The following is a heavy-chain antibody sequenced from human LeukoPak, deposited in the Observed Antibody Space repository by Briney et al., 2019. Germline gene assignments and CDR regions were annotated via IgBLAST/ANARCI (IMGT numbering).Heavy chain of an antibody. CDR1: GFTFSSYA. J-gene: IGHJ4*02. CDR3: APSKPVGNFDY. CDR2: ISGSGGST. V-gene: IGHV3-23*01. Sequence: GGSLRLSFAASGFTFSSYAMGWVRQAPGKGLELVSAISGSGGSTSYADSVKGRFTISRDNSKNTLYLQMNSLRAEDTAVYYCAPSKPVGNFDYWGEGTLVTVSS. D-gene: IGHD1-26*01.